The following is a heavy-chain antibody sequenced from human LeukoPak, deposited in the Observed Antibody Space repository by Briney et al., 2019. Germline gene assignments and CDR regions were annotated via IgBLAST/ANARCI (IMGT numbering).Heavy chain of an antibody. Sequence: PGRSLRLSCAASGFTFSSYAMHWVRQAPGKGLEWVAVISYDGSNKYYADSVKGRFTISRDNSKNTLYLQMNSLRAEDTAVYYCASGGVVLIPPFDYWGQGTLVTVSS. D-gene: IGHD3-22*01. CDR1: GFTFSSYA. CDR2: ISYDGSNK. J-gene: IGHJ4*02. V-gene: IGHV3-30*04. CDR3: ASGGVVLIPPFDY.